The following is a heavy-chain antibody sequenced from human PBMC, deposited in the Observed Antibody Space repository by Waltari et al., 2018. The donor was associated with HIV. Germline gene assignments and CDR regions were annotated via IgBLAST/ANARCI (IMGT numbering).Heavy chain of an antibody. J-gene: IGHJ3*02. CDR3: ARKVSSSSSKDDAFDI. V-gene: IGHV4-59*01. D-gene: IGHD6-6*01. CDR2: SYYSGST. Sequence: QVQLQESGPGLVKPSETLSLTCTVSGGSMRYFYWRWIRQPPGKTLEWIGYSYYSGSTRYNPSLQSRVTISVDRSKNLFSLRLTSVTAADTAVYYCARKVSSSSSKDDAFDIWGQGTMVTVSS. CDR1: GGSMRYFY.